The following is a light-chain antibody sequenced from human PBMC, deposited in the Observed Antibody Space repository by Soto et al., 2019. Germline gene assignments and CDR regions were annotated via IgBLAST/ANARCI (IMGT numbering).Light chain of an antibody. CDR3: QQYNSYSQT. CDR1: QSIRRW. J-gene: IGKJ1*01. Sequence: DIQLTQSRSTLSASVGERVALTCRASQSIRRWLAWYQQKPGKAPNLLIYDASSLESGVPSRFSGSGSGTEFTLTISSLQPDDFATYYCQQYNSYSQTFGQGTKVDIK. V-gene: IGKV1-5*01. CDR2: DAS.